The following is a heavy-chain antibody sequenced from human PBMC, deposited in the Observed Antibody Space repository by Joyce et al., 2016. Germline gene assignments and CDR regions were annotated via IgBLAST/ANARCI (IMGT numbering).Heavy chain of an antibody. Sequence: QVQLQQWGAGLLKPSETLYLTCAVSGDSFSTFHWPWVRQSPGKGLEWIVEIHDGQKTHYYPALNSRVTISIDTSKSQVSLDVSSVTAADTAVYYCARGALPRPPYSVTQNHYYYTMDVWGQGTPVTVSS. V-gene: IGHV4-34*02. J-gene: IGHJ6*02. CDR3: ARGALPRPPYSVTQNHYYYTMDV. CDR1: GDSFSTFH. D-gene: IGHD3-22*01. CDR2: IHDGQKT.